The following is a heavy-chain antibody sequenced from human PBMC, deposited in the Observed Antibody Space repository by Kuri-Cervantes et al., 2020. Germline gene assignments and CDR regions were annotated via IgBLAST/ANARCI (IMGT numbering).Heavy chain of an antibody. D-gene: IGHD2-21*02. V-gene: IGHV4-34*01. Sequence: SETLTLTCAVYGGSFSGYYWSWIRQPPGKGLEWIGEINHSGSTNYNPSLHSRVTISVDTSKNQFSLKLSSVTAPDTAVYYCARGWGVVVTKYWGQGTLVTVSS. J-gene: IGHJ4*02. CDR2: INHSGST. CDR3: ARGWGVVVTKY. CDR1: GGSFSGYY.